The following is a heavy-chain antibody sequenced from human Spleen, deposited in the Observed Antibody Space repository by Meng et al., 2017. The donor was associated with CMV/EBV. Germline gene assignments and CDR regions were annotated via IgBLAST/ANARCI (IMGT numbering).Heavy chain of an antibody. CDR3: AKVGYCSSTSCSLPFDY. CDR2: SYSGGSST. J-gene: IGHJ4*02. D-gene: IGHD2-2*01. CDR1: GFTFSSYA. Sequence: GESLKISCAASGFTFSSYAMSWDRQGPGKGLEWVSVSYSGGSSTYYADSVKGRFTISRDNSKNTLYLQMNSLRAEDTAVYYCAKVGYCSSTSCSLPFDYWGQGTLVTVSS. V-gene: IGHV3-23*03.